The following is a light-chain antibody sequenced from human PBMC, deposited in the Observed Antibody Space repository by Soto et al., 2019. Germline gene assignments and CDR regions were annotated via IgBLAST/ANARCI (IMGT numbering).Light chain of an antibody. J-gene: IGKJ3*01. Sequence: EIVLTQSPGTLSLSPGERATLSCRASQSFSSSYLAWYQQKPGQAPRLLIYGATSRSTGVPDRFSGSGSGKEFTLTISRLEPEDFAVYYCQEYGSSPFTFGPGTRVDIK. V-gene: IGKV3-20*01. CDR1: QSFSSSY. CDR2: GAT. CDR3: QEYGSSPFT.